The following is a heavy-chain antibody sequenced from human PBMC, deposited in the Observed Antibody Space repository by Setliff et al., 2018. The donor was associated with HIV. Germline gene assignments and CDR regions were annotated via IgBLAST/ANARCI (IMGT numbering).Heavy chain of an antibody. J-gene: IGHJ4*02. D-gene: IGHD2-21*02. Sequence: PSETLSLTCSVYGGSFSDYYWTWIRQSPGKGLVWIGEINHSGSTNYNPSLKSRVTISVDTSKKQFSLKLSSVTAADTAVFYCARDFKKGRLPFYLDYWGQGSLVTVSS. CDR3: ARDFKKGRLPFYLDY. CDR2: INHSGST. CDR1: GGSFSDYY. V-gene: IGHV4-34*01.